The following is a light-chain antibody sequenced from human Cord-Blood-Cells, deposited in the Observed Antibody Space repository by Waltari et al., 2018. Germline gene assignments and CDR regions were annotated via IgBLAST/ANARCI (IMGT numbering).Light chain of an antibody. J-gene: IGKJ4*01. V-gene: IGKV1-39*01. CDR3: MQALQTP. CDR2: AAS. Sequence: DIQMTQSPSSLSASVGDRVTITCRASQSISSYLNWYQQKPGKAPKLLIYAASSLQSGVPDRFSGSGSGTDFTLKISRVEAEDVGVYYCMQALQTPFGGGTKVEIK. CDR1: QSISSY.